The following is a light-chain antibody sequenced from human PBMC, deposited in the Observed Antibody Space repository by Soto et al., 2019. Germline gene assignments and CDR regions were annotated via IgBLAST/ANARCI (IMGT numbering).Light chain of an antibody. CDR2: GAS. CDR1: QTVTSSH. CDR3: HQYGSSPWT. Sequence: ENVLTQSPGTLSLSPGERATLSCRASQTVTSSHIAWYQQKPGQSPRLLVYGASSRDTGIPDRFSGGGSGTDFTLTISRLEAEDFAVYYCHQYGSSPWTFGQGTKVEIK. J-gene: IGKJ1*01. V-gene: IGKV3-20*01.